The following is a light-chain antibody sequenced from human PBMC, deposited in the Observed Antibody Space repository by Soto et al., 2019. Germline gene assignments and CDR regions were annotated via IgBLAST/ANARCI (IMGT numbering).Light chain of an antibody. CDR3: QKYDSAPT. CDR2: TAS. J-gene: IGKJ1*01. CDR1: QGIGTS. V-gene: IGKV1-27*01. Sequence: DIQMTQSASSVSASVGDRFTITFRPSQGIGTSLAWYQQKPGAVPKLLIHTASTLQSGVPSRFSGSGSGTDFTLTISSLQPEDVATYYCQKYDSAPTFGPGTKVDI.